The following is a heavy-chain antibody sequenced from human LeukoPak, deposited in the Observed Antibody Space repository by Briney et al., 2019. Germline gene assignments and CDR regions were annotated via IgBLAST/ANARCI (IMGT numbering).Heavy chain of an antibody. D-gene: IGHD2-15*01. CDR2: INPNSGGT. CDR3: ASFIVVVVAAFDAFDI. CDR1: GYTFTGYY. Sequence: ASVKVSCKASGYTFTGYYMHWVRQALGQGLEWMGWINPNSGGTNYAQKFQGRVTMTRDTSISTAYMELSRLRSDDTAVYYCASFIVVVVAAFDAFDIWGQGTMVTVSS. V-gene: IGHV1-2*02. J-gene: IGHJ3*02.